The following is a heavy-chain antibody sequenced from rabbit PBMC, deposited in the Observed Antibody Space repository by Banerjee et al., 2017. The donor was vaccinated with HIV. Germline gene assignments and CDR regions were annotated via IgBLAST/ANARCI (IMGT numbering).Heavy chain of an antibody. CDR2: IGTTSGNP. CDR3: ARGGAGHAGYGYGEDHYGMDL. J-gene: IGHJ6*01. D-gene: IGHD6-1*01. V-gene: IGHV1S40*01. CDR1: GFSFSSSYY. Sequence: LEESGGDLVKPGASLTLTCTASGFSFSSSYYMCWVRQAPGKGLEWIVCIGTTSGNPYYASWAKGRFTISKTSSTTVTLQMTSLTVADTATYFCARGGAGHAGYGYGEDHYGMDLWGPGTLVTV.